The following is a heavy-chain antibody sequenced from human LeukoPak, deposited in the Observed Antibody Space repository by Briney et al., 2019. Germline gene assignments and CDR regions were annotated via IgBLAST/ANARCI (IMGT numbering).Heavy chain of an antibody. CDR3: ARGADY. CDR1: GGSISSGPFY. J-gene: IGHJ4*02. CDR2: IYYSGNT. V-gene: IGHV4-31*03. Sequence: SETLSLTCTVSGGSISSGPFYWSWIRQHPGKGLEWIGYIYYSGNTYYNPSLKSRVTISVDTSKNQFSLKLSSVTAADTAVYYCARGADYWGQGTLVTVSS.